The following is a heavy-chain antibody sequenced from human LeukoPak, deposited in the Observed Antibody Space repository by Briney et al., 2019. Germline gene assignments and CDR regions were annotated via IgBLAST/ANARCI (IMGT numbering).Heavy chain of an antibody. CDR1: GGSISSSSYY. Sequence: PSETLSLTCTVPGGSISSSSYYWGWIRQPPGKGLEWIGSIYYSGSTYYNPSLKSRVTISVDTSKNQFSLKLSSVTAADTAVYYCARRPLYCSSTSCSGFDPWGQGTLVTVSS. J-gene: IGHJ5*02. CDR2: IYYSGST. CDR3: ARRPLYCSSTSCSGFDP. D-gene: IGHD2-2*01. V-gene: IGHV4-39*01.